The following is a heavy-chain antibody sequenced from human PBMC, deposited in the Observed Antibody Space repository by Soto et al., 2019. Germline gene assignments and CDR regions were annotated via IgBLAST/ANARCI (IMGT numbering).Heavy chain of an antibody. Sequence: PGGSLRLSCAASGFTLSNYWMTWVRQAPGKGLEWVANINKDGSQKNYVDSVKGRFTIARDNGQNSLSLQINSLRAEDTAVYFCARYSGKYQGPIDYWGQGTLVTVSS. CDR3: ARYSGKYQGPIDY. CDR1: GFTLSNYW. CDR2: INKDGSQK. V-gene: IGHV3-7*01. D-gene: IGHD1-26*01. J-gene: IGHJ4*02.